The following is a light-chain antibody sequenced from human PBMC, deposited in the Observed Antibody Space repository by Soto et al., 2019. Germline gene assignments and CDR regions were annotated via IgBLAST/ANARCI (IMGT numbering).Light chain of an antibody. CDR1: QSVSSN. J-gene: IGKJ1*01. V-gene: IGKV3-15*01. CDR3: QQYNNWLPMA. Sequence: EIVMTQSPATLSVSPGERATLSCRASQSVSSNLAWYQQKPGQAPRLLIYGASTRATDIPARFSGSGSGTEFTLTISSLQSEDFAVYYCQQYNNWLPMAFGQGTKVEIK. CDR2: GAS.